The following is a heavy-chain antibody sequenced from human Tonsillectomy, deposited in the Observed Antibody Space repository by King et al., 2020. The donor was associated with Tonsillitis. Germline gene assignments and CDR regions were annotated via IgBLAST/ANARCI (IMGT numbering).Heavy chain of an antibody. D-gene: IGHD3-3*01. V-gene: IGHV3-49*04. CDR3: TRVPRWSTLYAFDI. Sequence: ESQLVQSGGGLVQPGRSLRLSCTASGFTFGDYAMSWVRQAPGKGLEWVGCIRSKAYGGTTEYAAALKGRFTIPRDDSNSIAYLQMNSLKTEDTAVYYCTRVPRWSTLYAFDIWGQGTMVTVSS. CDR1: GFTFGDYA. CDR2: IRSKAYGGTT. J-gene: IGHJ3*02.